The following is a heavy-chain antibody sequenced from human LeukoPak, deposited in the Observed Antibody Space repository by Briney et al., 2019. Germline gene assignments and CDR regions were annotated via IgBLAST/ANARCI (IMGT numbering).Heavy chain of an antibody. J-gene: IGHJ6*03. Sequence: GGSLRLSCAASGFTFDDYAMHWVRQVPGKGLEWVSGISWNSGSIGYADSVKGRFTISRDNAKNSLYLQMNSLRAEDTAVYYCARVFDSGSQAYFYYMDVWGKGTTVTIFS. CDR2: ISWNSGSI. CDR1: GFTFDDYA. V-gene: IGHV3-9*01. CDR3: ARVFDSGSQAYFYYMDV. D-gene: IGHD3-10*01.